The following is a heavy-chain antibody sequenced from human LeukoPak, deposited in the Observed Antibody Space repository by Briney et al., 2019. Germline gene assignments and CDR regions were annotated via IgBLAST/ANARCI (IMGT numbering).Heavy chain of an antibody. CDR2: IYYSGNT. V-gene: IGHV4-39*01. J-gene: IGHJ2*01. Sequence: SETLSLTCTVSGGSISSSSYYWGWIRQPPGKGLEWIGSIYYSGNTYYNPSLKSRITISVDTSKNQFSLKLSSVTAADTAVYYCARLGTTGTNSYFDLWGRGTLVTVSS. D-gene: IGHD1-1*01. CDR3: ARLGTTGTNSYFDL. CDR1: GGSISSSSYY.